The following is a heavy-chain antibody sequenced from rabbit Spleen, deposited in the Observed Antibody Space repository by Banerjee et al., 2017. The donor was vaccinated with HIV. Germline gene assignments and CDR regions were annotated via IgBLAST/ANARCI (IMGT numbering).Heavy chain of an antibody. V-gene: IGHV1S45*01. CDR3: ARNLHYLGIT. Sequence: QQQLVESGGGLVKPEGSLTLTCTASGFSFNSDYWMSWVRQAPGKGLEWIGCIYTGSGSTYYASWAKGRFTISKTSSTTVTLQMTSLTSADTATYFCARNLHYLGITWGPGTLVTVS. CDR2: IYTGSGST. D-gene: IGHD7-1*01. J-gene: IGHJ4*01. CDR1: GFSFNSDYW.